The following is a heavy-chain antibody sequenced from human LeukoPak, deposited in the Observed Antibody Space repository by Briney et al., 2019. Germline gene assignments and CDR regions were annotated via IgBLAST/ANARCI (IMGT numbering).Heavy chain of an antibody. CDR1: GFTLSSYW. V-gene: IGHV3-74*01. CDR2: INSDGSST. D-gene: IGHD2-15*01. CDR3: ARPLYCSGGSCYYPGAAYYYYGMDV. J-gene: IGHJ6*04. Sequence: GGSLRLSCAASGFTLSSYWMHWVRQAAGKGLVWVSRINSDGSSTSYADSVKGRFTISRDNAKNTLYLQMNSLRAEDTAVYYCARPLYCSGGSCYYPGAAYYYYGMDVWGKGTTVTVSS.